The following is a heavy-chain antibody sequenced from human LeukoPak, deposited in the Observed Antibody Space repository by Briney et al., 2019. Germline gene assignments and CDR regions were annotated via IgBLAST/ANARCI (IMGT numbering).Heavy chain of an antibody. J-gene: IGHJ6*03. D-gene: IGHD3-16*02. CDR1: GFTFSSYS. Sequence: GGSLRLSCAASGFTFSSYSMNWVRQAPGKGLEWVSYISSSSSTIYYADSVKGRFTISRDNAKNSLYLQMNSLRAEDTAVYYCARAGMITFGGVIVSSDYYMDVWGKGTTVTISS. CDR3: ARAGMITFGGVIVSSDYYMDV. CDR2: ISSSSSTI. V-gene: IGHV3-48*01.